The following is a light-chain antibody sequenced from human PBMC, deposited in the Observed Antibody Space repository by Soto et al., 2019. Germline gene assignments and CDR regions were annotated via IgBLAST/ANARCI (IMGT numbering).Light chain of an antibody. CDR3: MQGSHWPRT. Sequence: EVVMTQSPLSLPVTLGQPASISCRSSQSLVNSDGNTYLNWFHQRPGQSPRRLIYKVSNRDSGVPDRFSGSGSGPDFTLRISRVEPEDVGVYYCMQGSHWPRTFGQGTRVEIK. V-gene: IGKV2-30*01. CDR2: KVS. CDR1: QSLVNSDGNTY. J-gene: IGKJ1*01.